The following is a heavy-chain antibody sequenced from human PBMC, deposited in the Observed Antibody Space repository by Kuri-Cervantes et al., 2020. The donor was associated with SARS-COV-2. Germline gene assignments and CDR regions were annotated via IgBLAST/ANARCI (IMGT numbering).Heavy chain of an antibody. Sequence: GESLKISCVGSGFSFSTYAMSWVRQAPGKGLQWVSSINGDGEETYYADSVKGRFTISRDNSKNTLYLQMNSLRAEDTAVYYCAEVAYSYGYPTHYFDYWGQGTLVTVSS. CDR2: INGDGEET. V-gene: IGHV3-23*01. CDR1: GFSFSTYA. CDR3: AEVAYSYGYPTHYFDY. J-gene: IGHJ4*02. D-gene: IGHD5-18*01.